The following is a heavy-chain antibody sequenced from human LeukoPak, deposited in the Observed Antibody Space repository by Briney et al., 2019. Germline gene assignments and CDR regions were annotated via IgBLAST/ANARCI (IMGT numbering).Heavy chain of an antibody. J-gene: IGHJ6*02. D-gene: IGHD2/OR15-2a*01. CDR1: GYTFTGYY. CDR3: ARAEILYTAGGMDV. CDR2: INPNSGGT. V-gene: IGHV1-2*02. Sequence: SVTLSCTASGYTFTGYYIHWVRQAPGQGLEWMGWINPNSGGTTYSQKFQGGVTMTRDTSITTAYMEPSRLRSDDTAVYYCARAEILYTAGGMDVWGQGTTVTVSS.